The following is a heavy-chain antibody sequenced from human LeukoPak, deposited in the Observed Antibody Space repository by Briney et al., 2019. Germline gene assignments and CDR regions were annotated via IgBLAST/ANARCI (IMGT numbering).Heavy chain of an antibody. V-gene: IGHV4-59*08. J-gene: IGHJ3*02. CDR1: GGSISSYY. CDR3: ARQAGDYDSSGYYRGAFDI. CDR2: IYYSGST. D-gene: IGHD3-22*01. Sequence: PSETLSLTCTVSGGSISSYYWSWIRQPPGKGLEWIGYIYYSGSTNYNPSLKSRVTISVDTSKNQFSLKLSSVTAADTAVYYCARQAGDYDSSGYYRGAFDIWGQGTMVTVSS.